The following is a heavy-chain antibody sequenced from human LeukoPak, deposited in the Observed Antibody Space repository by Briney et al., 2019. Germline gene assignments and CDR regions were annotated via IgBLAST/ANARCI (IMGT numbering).Heavy chain of an antibody. CDR2: INNDGDST. D-gene: IGHD2-15*01. CDR3: AQQVGYCSSGNCYFTY. V-gene: IGHV3-23*01. J-gene: IGHJ1*01. Sequence: GGSLRLSCADSGLSFRGFGMNWVRQAPGKGLEWVSAINNDGDSTYSADSVKGRFTVSRDNSKNTLYLQMNSLRAEDAAVYYCAQQVGYCSSGNCYFTYWGQGTLVTVSS. CDR1: GLSFRGFG.